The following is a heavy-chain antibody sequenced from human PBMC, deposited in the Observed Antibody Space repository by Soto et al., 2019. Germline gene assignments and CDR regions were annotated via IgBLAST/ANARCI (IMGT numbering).Heavy chain of an antibody. CDR1: GGSVTSGGYY. Sequence: QVQLQESGPGLVRPSQTLSLTCTVSGGSVTSGGYYWSWIRHCPGKGLEWIGYIYSSGDTYYNPSLNSRVAMSVDTSKNQFSLQLTSVTVAGTAIYYCTRDGGPSVNHGYDSWGQGILVTVSS. J-gene: IGHJ5*01. D-gene: IGHD3-16*01. CDR2: IYSSGDT. CDR3: TRDGGPSVNHGYDS. V-gene: IGHV4-31*03.